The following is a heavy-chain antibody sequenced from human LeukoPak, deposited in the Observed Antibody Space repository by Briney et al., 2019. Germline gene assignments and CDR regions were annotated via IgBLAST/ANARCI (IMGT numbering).Heavy chain of an antibody. Sequence: GESLKISCKASGYSFTNYWIGWVRQMPGKGLEWMGIIYPGDSETRYSPSLQGQVTISADKSISTAYPQWSSLKASDTAMYYCARNFYYFDYWGQGTLVSVSS. V-gene: IGHV5-51*01. J-gene: IGHJ4*02. CDR1: GYSFTNYW. CDR2: IYPGDSET. CDR3: ARNFYYFDY.